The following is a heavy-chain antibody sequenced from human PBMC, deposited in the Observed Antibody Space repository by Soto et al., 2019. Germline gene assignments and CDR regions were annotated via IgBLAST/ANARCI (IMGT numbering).Heavy chain of an antibody. J-gene: IGHJ5*02. V-gene: IGHV1-69*08. CDR3: AREIAAAATENWFDP. CDR1: GGTFSSYT. Sequence: QVQLVQSGAEVKKPGSSVKVSCKASGGTFSSYTISWVRQAPGQGLEWMGRIIPILGIANYAQKFQGRVTITADKSTSTAYMELSSLRSEDTAVYYCAREIAAAATENWFDPWGQGTLVTVSS. D-gene: IGHD6-13*01. CDR2: IIPILGIA.